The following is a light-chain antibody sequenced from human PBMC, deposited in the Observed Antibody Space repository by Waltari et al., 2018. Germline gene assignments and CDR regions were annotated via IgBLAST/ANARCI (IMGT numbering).Light chain of an antibody. CDR1: SLRTSY. Sequence: SSELTQDPAVSVALGQTVRFTCKGDSLRTSYASLYQLKPGQAPVLVIYGKDKRPSGIPDRISGYSSGTTSSLTITGAQAEDEADYYCSSRNGRANQVVFAGGTKVTVL. V-gene: IGLV3-19*01. CDR2: GKD. CDR3: SSRNGRANQVV. J-gene: IGLJ3*02.